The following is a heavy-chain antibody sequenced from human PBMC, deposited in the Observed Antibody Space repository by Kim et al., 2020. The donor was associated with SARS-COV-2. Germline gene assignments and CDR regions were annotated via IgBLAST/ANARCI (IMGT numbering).Heavy chain of an antibody. D-gene: IGHD6-13*01. CDR3: ARESSSCLDY. J-gene: IGHJ4*02. CDR2: NT. Sequence: NTKYSQKFQGRVTITRDTPASTAYMELSSLRSEDTAVYYCARESSSCLDYWGQGTLVTVSS. V-gene: IGHV1-3*01.